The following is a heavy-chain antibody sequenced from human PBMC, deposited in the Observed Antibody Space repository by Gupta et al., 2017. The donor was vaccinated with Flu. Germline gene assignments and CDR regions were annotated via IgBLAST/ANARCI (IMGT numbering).Heavy chain of an antibody. CDR2: IGRSDIAP. CDR1: GFNFANHA. Sequence: EVELLESGGGLVQPGGSLRLSCAASGFNFANHAMSWVRQAPGKGLEWVLSIGRSDIAPYYADSVRGRFTISRDNSNGTLFLQMIGLRAEDTAVYYCVKEPGITSTTKFFQNWGQGTLVTVSS. CDR3: VKEPGITSTTKFFQN. J-gene: IGHJ1*01. V-gene: IGHV3-23*01. D-gene: IGHD1-1*01.